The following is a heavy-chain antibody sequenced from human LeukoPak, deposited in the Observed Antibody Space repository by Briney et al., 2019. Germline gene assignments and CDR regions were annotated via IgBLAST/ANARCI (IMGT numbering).Heavy chain of an antibody. CDR2: IYPDDSDT. Sequence: GESLKISCKGSGYNFPTYCSGGVRQMPGKGLEGRGIIYPDDSDTRYSPSFQGQVSISAEKSISPAYLQWSSLRASATALYYCARGKSSSGWFALWGKGTRVIISS. J-gene: IGHJ5*02. V-gene: IGHV5-51*01. D-gene: IGHD6-13*01. CDR3: ARGKSSSGWFAL. CDR1: GYNFPTYC.